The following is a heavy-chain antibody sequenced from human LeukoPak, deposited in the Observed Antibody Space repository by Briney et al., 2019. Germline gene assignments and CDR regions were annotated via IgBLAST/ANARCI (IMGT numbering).Heavy chain of an antibody. CDR2: ISTYNGNT. CDR1: GYTFSSYG. V-gene: IGHV1-18*01. CDR3: ARDPGIAAAGTFDY. Sequence: GASVKVSCKASGYTFSSYGISWVRQAPGQGLEWVGWISTYNGNTNYAQKLQGRVTMTTDTSTSTAYMELRSLRSDDTAVYYCARDPGIAAAGTFDYWGQGTLVTVSS. J-gene: IGHJ4*02. D-gene: IGHD6-13*01.